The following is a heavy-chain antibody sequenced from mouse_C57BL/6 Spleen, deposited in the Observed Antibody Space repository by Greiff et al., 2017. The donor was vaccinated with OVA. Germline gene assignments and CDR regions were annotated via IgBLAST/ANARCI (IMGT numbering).Heavy chain of an antibody. D-gene: IGHD2-5*01. J-gene: IGHJ1*03. CDR2: IDPSDSYT. V-gene: IGHV1-69*01. CDR1: GYTFTSYW. Sequence: QVQLQQPGAELVMPGASVKLSCKASGYTFTSYWMHWVKQRPGQGLEWIGEIDPSDSYTNYNQKFKGKSTLTVDKSSSTAYMQLSSLTSEDSAVYYCASLSKGGYFDVWGTGTTVTVSS. CDR3: ASLSKGGYFDV.